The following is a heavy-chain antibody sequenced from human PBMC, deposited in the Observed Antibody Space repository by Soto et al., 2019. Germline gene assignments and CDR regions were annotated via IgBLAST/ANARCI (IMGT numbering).Heavy chain of an antibody. CDR1: GGTFSSYA. CDR3: ASVVVVAATPHYYYYGMDV. D-gene: IGHD2-15*01. CDR2: IIPIFGTA. V-gene: IGHV1-69*06. Sequence: QVQLVQSGAEVKKPGSSVKVSCKASGGTFSSYAISWVRQAPGQGLEWMGGIIPIFGTANYAQKFQGRVTITADKSTSTAYMELSSLRSEDTAVYYCASVVVVAATPHYYYYGMDVWGQGTTVTVSS. J-gene: IGHJ6*02.